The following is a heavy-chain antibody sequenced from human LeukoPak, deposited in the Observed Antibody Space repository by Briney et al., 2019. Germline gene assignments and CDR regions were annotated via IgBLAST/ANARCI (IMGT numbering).Heavy chain of an antibody. J-gene: IGHJ4*02. D-gene: IGHD3-16*02. CDR2: ISSSSSYI. Sequence: PGGSLRLSCAASGFTFSIYSINWVRQAPGKGLEWVSSISSSSSYIYYADSVKGRFTISRDNAKNSLYLQMNSLRAEDTAVYYCAREAITFGGVIVPFDYWGQGTLVTVSS. CDR1: GFTFSIYS. CDR3: AREAITFGGVIVPFDY. V-gene: IGHV3-21*01.